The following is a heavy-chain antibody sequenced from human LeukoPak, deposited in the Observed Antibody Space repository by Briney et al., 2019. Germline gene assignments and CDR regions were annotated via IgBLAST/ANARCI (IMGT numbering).Heavy chain of an antibody. Sequence: GGSLRLSWAASGLTFSSNSMNWVRQAPGKGLEWVSFITGSGTIIYYADSVKGRFTISRDNAKNSVYLQMNSLRAEDTAVYYCARGITELDYWGQGTLVTVSS. J-gene: IGHJ4*02. CDR3: ARGITELDY. CDR1: GLTFSSNS. D-gene: IGHD3-10*01. V-gene: IGHV3-48*01. CDR2: ITGSGTII.